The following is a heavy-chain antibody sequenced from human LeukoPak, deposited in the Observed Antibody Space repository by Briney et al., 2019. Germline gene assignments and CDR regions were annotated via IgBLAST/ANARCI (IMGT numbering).Heavy chain of an antibody. D-gene: IGHD5-18*01. CDR1: GFTFSSYA. V-gene: IGHV3-30-3*01. CDR3: AKSSGGYSYGRYNWFDP. CDR2: ISYDGSNK. J-gene: IGHJ5*02. Sequence: PGGSLRLSCAASGFTFSSYAMHWVRQAPGKGLEWVAVISYDGSNKYYADSVKGRFTISRDNSKNTLYLQMNSLRAEDTAVYYCAKSSGGYSYGRYNWFDPWGQGTLVTVSS.